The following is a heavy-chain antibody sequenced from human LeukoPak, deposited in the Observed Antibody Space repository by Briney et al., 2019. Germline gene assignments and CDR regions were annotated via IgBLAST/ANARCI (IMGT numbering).Heavy chain of an antibody. Sequence: SLRLSCAASGFTFSSYAMSWVRQVPGKGLEWVSVISGSGGSTYYADSVKGRFTISRDNSKNTLYLQMNSLRAEDTAVYYCAKDRTAVAGTDFDYWGQGALVTVSS. J-gene: IGHJ4*02. CDR3: AKDRTAVAGTDFDY. D-gene: IGHD6-19*01. CDR2: ISGSGGST. CDR1: GFTFSSYA. V-gene: IGHV3-23*01.